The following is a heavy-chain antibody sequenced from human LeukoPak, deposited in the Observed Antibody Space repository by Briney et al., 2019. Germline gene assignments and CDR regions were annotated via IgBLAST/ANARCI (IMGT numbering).Heavy chain of an antibody. Sequence: AGGSLRLSCAASGFTFSSYAMHWVRQAPGKGLEWVAVISYDGNNKYYADSVKGRFTISRDNSKNTLYLQMNSLRAEDTAVYYCARGIAGYCSSTSCYRGVTDWGQGTLVTVSS. J-gene: IGHJ4*02. CDR2: ISYDGNNK. CDR1: GFTFSSYA. CDR3: ARGIAGYCSSTSCYRGVTD. D-gene: IGHD2-2*02. V-gene: IGHV3-30*04.